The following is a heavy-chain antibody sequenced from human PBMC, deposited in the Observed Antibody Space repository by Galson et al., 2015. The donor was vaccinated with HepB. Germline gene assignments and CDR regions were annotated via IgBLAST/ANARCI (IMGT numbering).Heavy chain of an antibody. V-gene: IGHV1-3*01. D-gene: IGHD1-14*01. CDR1: GYTFISYA. Sequence: SVKVSCKASGYTFISYAMHWVRQAPGQRLEWMGWINAGNGNTKYSQKFQGRATIIRDTSASAAYMELSSLRSEDTAVYYCARTGYYYYGMDVWGQGTTVTVSS. CDR3: ARTGYYYYGMDV. CDR2: INAGNGNT. J-gene: IGHJ6*02.